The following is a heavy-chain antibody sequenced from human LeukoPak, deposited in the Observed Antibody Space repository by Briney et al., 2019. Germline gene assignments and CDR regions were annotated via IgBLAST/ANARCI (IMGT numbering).Heavy chain of an antibody. J-gene: IGHJ5*02. Sequence: SETLSLTCAVYGGSFSGYYWSWIRQPPGKGLEWIGEINHSGSTNYNPSLKSRVTISVDTSKNQFSLKLSSVTAADTAVYYCARTQVGSSSGSDDWFDPWGQGTLVTVSS. V-gene: IGHV4-34*01. CDR1: GGSFSGYY. D-gene: IGHD3-22*01. CDR3: ARTQVGSSSGSDDWFDP. CDR2: INHSGST.